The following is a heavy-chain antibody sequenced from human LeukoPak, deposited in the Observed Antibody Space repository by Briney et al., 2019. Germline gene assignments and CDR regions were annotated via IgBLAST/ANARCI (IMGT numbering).Heavy chain of an antibody. CDR3: TSYSGSYAYYVY. V-gene: IGHV4-4*07. D-gene: IGHD1-26*01. CDR2: IYSSGST. J-gene: IGHJ4*02. Sequence: SETLPLTCTVSGGSISSYYWSWIRQPAGKGLEWIGRIYSSGSTNYNPSLKSRVTMSVDTSKNQFSLKLSSVTAADTAVYYCTSYSGSYAYYVYWGQGTLVTVSS. CDR1: GGSISSYY.